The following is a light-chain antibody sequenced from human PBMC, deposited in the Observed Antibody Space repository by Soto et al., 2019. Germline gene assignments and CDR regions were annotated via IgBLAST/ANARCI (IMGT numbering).Light chain of an antibody. CDR2: AAS. V-gene: IGKV1-12*01. CDR3: QQGDSFPIT. Sequence: DIQMTQSPSPVSASVGDRVTITCRASQSISSSLAWYQQKPGTVPKLLIYAASSLQSGVPSRFSGSGAGTEFTLSITSLQPEDFGTYYCQQGDSFPITFGQGTRLEIK. J-gene: IGKJ5*01. CDR1: QSISSS.